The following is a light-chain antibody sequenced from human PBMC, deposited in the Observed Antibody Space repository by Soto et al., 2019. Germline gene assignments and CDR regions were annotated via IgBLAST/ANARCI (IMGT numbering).Light chain of an antibody. CDR2: DVS. V-gene: IGKV1-5*01. J-gene: IGKJ1*01. CDR1: QSFSSW. Sequence: DIQMTQSPSTLSASVGDRVTITCRASQSFSSWLAWYQQKPGKAPKLLIYDVSTLQTGVPSRFSGGGSGTEFTLTISSLQPDDFATYYCQQYDTYPWTFVQGTKVEIK. CDR3: QQYDTYPWT.